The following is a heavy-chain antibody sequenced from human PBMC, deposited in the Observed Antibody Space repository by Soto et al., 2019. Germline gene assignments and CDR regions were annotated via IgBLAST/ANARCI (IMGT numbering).Heavy chain of an antibody. Sequence: SETLSLTCTVSGGSIIPYYWTWIRQPPGKGLEWIGYIYYTGDTKYNPSLKSRVTISVDTSKNQFSLTLSSVTTADTAVYYCARVLIAVAGTLSAFDIWGQGTMVTVSS. CDR2: IYYTGDT. V-gene: IGHV4-59*01. J-gene: IGHJ3*02. D-gene: IGHD6-19*01. CDR3: ARVLIAVAGTLSAFDI. CDR1: GGSIIPYY.